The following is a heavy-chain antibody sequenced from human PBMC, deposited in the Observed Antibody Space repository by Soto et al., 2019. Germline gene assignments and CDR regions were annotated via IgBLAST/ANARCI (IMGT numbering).Heavy chain of an antibody. J-gene: IGHJ5*02. CDR3: ARGIAAACTCRDP. Sequence: PSETLSLTCAVYGGSFSGYYWSWIRQPPGKGLEWIGEINHSGSTNYNPSLKSRVTISVDTSKNQFSLKLSSVTAADTAGYYCARGIAAACTCRDPWSQGTRVTVSS. V-gene: IGHV4-34*01. CDR2: INHSGST. CDR1: GGSFSGYY. D-gene: IGHD6-13*01.